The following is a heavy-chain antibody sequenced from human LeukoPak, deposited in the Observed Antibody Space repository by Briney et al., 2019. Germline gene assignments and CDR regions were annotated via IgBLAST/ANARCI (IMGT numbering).Heavy chain of an antibody. CDR2: IYHSGST. D-gene: IGHD3-22*01. Sequence: SETLSLTCAVSGGSISSGGYSWSWIRQPPGKGLEWIGYIYHSGSTYYNPSLKSRVTISVDRSKNQFSLKLSSVTAADTAVHYCARYPRTKNYYDSSGYLGHRGQGTMVTVSS. V-gene: IGHV4-30-2*01. CDR3: ARYPRTKNYYDSSGYLGH. CDR1: GGSISSGGYS. J-gene: IGHJ3*01.